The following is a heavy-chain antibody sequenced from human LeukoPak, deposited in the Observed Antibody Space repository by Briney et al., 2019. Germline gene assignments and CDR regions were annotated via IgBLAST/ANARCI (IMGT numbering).Heavy chain of an antibody. V-gene: IGHV3-23*01. CDR2: IGSDGKT. D-gene: IGHD6-19*01. CDR3: AKEIGRYTPTAIDY. J-gene: IGHJ4*02. Sequence: GGSLRLSCAASGFTFSAYAMTWVRQAPGKGLEWVSSIGSDGKTHYSESVKGRFAISRDNSKSMLFLQLNSLRAEDTAVYFCAKEIGRYTPTAIDYWGQGTLVTVSS. CDR1: GFTFSAYA.